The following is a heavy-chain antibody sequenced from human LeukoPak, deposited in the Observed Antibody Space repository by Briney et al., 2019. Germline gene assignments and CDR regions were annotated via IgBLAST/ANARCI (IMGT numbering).Heavy chain of an antibody. CDR2: INSDGSST. J-gene: IGHJ3*02. CDR1: GFTFRSYW. CDR3: ARVRYSSGWYVVFDM. Sequence: GGSLRLSCAASGFTFRSYWTHWVRQAPGKGLVWVSRINSDGSSTIYADSVKGRFTISRDNAKNTLYLQMNSLRAEDTAVYYCARVRYSSGWYVVFDMRGQGTMVTVSS. V-gene: IGHV3-74*01. D-gene: IGHD6-19*01.